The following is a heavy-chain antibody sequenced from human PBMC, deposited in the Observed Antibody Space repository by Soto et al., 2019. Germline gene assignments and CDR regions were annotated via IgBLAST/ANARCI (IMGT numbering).Heavy chain of an antibody. CDR1: GFTFDDYA. V-gene: IGHV3-9*01. D-gene: IGHD3-10*01. CDR3: AKDMRGGRWFGELSYYYGMDV. Sequence: GGSLRLSCAASGFTFDDYAMHWVRQAPGKGLEWVSGISWNCGSIGYADSVKGRFTISRDNAKNSLYLQMNSLRAEDTALYYCAKDMRGGRWFGELSYYYGMDVWGQGTTVTVSS. CDR2: ISWNCGSI. J-gene: IGHJ6*02.